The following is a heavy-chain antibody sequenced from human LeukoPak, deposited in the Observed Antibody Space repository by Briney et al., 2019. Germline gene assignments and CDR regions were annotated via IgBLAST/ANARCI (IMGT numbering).Heavy chain of an antibody. Sequence: PGGSLRLSCAASGFTFSSYWMSWVRQAPGKGLEWVANIKQDGSEKYYVDSVKGRFTISRDNAKNSLYLQMNSLRAEDTAVYYCARDPSIAVAGTSYWGQGTLVTVSS. D-gene: IGHD6-19*01. J-gene: IGHJ4*02. CDR2: IKQDGSEK. CDR1: GFTFSSYW. V-gene: IGHV3-7*01. CDR3: ARDPSIAVAGTSY.